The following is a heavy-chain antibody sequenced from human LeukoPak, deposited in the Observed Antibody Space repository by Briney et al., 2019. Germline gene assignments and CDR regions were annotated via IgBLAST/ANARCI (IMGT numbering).Heavy chain of an antibody. CDR2: IRVIRCST. Sequence: PGWSLRLSCEASGFTFSSYAMSWVRQAPGKGLEWVSGIRVIRCSTYYADSVKGRFTISRDNSKNTLYLQMNSLRAEDTAVYYCAKVLGHSNYYDSSGYFDYWGQGTLVTVTS. V-gene: IGHV3-23*01. CDR1: GFTFSSYA. D-gene: IGHD3-22*01. J-gene: IGHJ4*02. CDR3: AKVLGHSNYYDSSGYFDY.